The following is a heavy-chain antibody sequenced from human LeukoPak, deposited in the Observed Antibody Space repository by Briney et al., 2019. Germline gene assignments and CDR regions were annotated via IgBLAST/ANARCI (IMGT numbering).Heavy chain of an antibody. D-gene: IGHD2-2*01. CDR2: IYYSGST. J-gene: IGHJ6*03. CDR1: GGSVSSYY. Sequence: SETLSLTCTVSGGSVSSYYWSWIRQPPGKGLEWIGNIYYSGSTNYNPSLKSRVTISVDTSKNQFSLKLSSVTAADTAVYYCARGRDVVVPAAMRPYHYYYYMDVWGKGTTVTVSS. V-gene: IGHV4-59*02. CDR3: ARGRDVVVPAAMRPYHYYYYMDV.